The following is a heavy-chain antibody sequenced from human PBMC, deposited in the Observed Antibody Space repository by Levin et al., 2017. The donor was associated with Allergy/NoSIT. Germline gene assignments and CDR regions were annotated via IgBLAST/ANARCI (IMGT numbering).Heavy chain of an antibody. J-gene: IGHJ4*02. CDR2: ITSNSGDT. Sequence: ASVKVSCKTSGYTLSDYYLYWVRQAPGQGLEWMGWITSNSGDTKYAQRFQGRVTMTRDTSISTAYMELTSLRSDDTAVYYCAREGGSGSGDYYFDYWGQGTLVTVSS. CDR3: AREGGSGSGDYYFDY. CDR1: GYTLSDYY. D-gene: IGHD3-10*01. V-gene: IGHV1-2*02.